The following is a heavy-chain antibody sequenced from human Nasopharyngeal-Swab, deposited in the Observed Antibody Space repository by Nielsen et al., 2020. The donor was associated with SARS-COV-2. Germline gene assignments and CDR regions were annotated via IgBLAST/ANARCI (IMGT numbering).Heavy chain of an antibody. CDR1: GFTFSSYT. D-gene: IGHD2-8*01. CDR2: ISPTSDYI. V-gene: IGHV3-21*04. J-gene: IGHJ6*02. Sequence: GESLKISCAASGFTFSSYTMNWVRQAPGKGLEWVSSISPTSDYIYYAESVKGRFTISRDNSRKTLDLQMTSLRVEDTAVYYCAKGAYFMLITDVRGQGTTVTVSS. CDR3: AKGAYFMLITDV.